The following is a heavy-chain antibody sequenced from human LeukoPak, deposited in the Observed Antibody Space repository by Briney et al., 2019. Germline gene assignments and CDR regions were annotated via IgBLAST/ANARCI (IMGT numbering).Heavy chain of an antibody. CDR1: GYSFTSYW. CDR3: AKHSSRTYEDAFDI. Sequence: GESLKISCKGSGYSFTSYWIGWVRQMPGKGLEWMGLICPGDSDTRYSPSFQGQVTISVDKSISTAYLQWSSLKASDTAMFYCAKHSSRTYEDAFDIWGQGTLVTVSS. V-gene: IGHV5-51*01. CDR2: ICPGDSDT. D-gene: IGHD1-14*01. J-gene: IGHJ3*02.